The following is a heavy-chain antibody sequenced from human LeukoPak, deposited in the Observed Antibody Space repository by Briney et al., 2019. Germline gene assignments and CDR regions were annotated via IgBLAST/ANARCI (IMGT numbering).Heavy chain of an antibody. Sequence: GRSLRLSCAASGFTFSSYAMHWVRQAPGKGLEWVAVISYDGSNKYYADSVKGRFTISRDNSKNTLYLQMNSLRAEDTAVYYCVGLFLGYWGQGTLVTVSS. J-gene: IGHJ4*02. CDR3: VGLFLGY. V-gene: IGHV3-30*04. CDR2: ISYDGSNK. D-gene: IGHD3-22*01. CDR1: GFTFSSYA.